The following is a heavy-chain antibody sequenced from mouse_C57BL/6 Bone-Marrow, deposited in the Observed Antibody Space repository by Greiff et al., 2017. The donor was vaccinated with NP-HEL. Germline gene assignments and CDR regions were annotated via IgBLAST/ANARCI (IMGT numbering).Heavy chain of an antibody. CDR3: AIVLVGYFDY. J-gene: IGHJ2*01. V-gene: IGHV1-69*01. CDR2: IDPSDSYT. CDR1: GYTFTSYW. Sequence: VQLQQPGAELVMPGASVKLSCKASGYTFTSYWMHWVKQRPGQGLEWVGEIDPSDSYTNYNQKFKGKSTLTVDKSSSTAYMQLSSLTSEDSAVYYCAIVLVGYFDYGGQGTTLTVSS. D-gene: IGHD2-12*01.